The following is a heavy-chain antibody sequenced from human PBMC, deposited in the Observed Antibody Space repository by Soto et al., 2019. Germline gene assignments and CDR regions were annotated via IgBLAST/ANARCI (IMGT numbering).Heavy chain of an antibody. D-gene: IGHD6-13*01. V-gene: IGHV3-23*01. CDR2: ISGSGGST. CDR1: GFTFSSYA. CDR3: AKATKNLSNSSSYDY. J-gene: IGHJ4*02. Sequence: GGSLRLSCAASGFTFSSYAMSWVRQAPGKGLEWVSAISGSGGSTYYADSVKGRFTISRDNSKNTLYLQMNSLRAEDTAVYYCAKATKNLSNSSSYDYWGQGTLVTVSS.